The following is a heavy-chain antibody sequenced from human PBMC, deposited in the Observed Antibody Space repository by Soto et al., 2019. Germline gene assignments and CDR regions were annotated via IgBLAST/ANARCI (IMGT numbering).Heavy chain of an antibody. D-gene: IGHD3-22*01. J-gene: IGHJ4*02. CDR3: ARPCDSSGSYFPYDN. Sequence: PGGSLRLSCAASGFTLSSYSMNWVRQAPGKGLEWVSAITNSGDGTTHADSVKGRFTISRDNSKNTLYMQMNSLRAEDTAVYYCARPCDSSGSYFPYDNWGQGTLVTVSS. V-gene: IGHV3-23*01. CDR1: GFTLSSYS. CDR2: ITNSGDGT.